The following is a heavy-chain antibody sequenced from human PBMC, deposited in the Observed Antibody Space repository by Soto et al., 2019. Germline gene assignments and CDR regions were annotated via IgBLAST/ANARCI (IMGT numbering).Heavy chain of an antibody. CDR1: GGSIIDGQTY. J-gene: IGHJ4*02. Sequence: QVQLQESGPGLVKPSQTLSLTCTFSGGSIIDGQTYLNWIRQHPERGLEWRGYINYRGTTHYSPALNSRILITIHTSKNQFSLRMTSVTAADTAVYYGARDSPGVAPYWGQGTLVTVSS. CDR2: INYRGTT. CDR3: ARDSPGVAPY. D-gene: IGHD2-15*01. V-gene: IGHV4-31*03.